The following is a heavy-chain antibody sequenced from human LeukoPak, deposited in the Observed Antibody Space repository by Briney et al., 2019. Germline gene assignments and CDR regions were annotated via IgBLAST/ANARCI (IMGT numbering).Heavy chain of an antibody. CDR2: IIPIFGTA. CDR3: ARDGGSYDSDY. V-gene: IGHV1-69*13. D-gene: IGHD1-26*01. J-gene: IGHJ4*02. CDR1: GGTFSSYA. Sequence: ASVNVSCKASGGTFSSYAISWVRQAPGQGLEWMGGIIPIFGTANYAQKFQGRVTITADESTSTAYMELSSLRSEDTAVYYCARDGGSYDSDYWGQGTLVTVSS.